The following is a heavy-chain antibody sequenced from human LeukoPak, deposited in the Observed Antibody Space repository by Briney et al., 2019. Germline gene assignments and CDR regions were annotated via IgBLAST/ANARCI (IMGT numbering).Heavy chain of an antibody. Sequence: ASVKVSCKASGYTFNDYYIHWVRQAPGQGLEWMGWINPSSGGTNYPQRFQGRVTMTRDTSISTAYMELSRLKSDDTAMYYCTRVGQSDYWGQGTLVTVSS. CDR1: GYTFNDYY. V-gene: IGHV1-2*02. CDR2: INPSSGGT. CDR3: TRVGQSDY. J-gene: IGHJ4*02. D-gene: IGHD5-24*01.